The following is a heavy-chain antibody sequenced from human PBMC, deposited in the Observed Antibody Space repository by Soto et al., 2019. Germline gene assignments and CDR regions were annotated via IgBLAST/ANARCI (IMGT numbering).Heavy chain of an antibody. J-gene: IGHJ6*02. CDR1: GGSISSGGYY. CDR2: IYYSGST. D-gene: IGHD4-17*01. V-gene: IGHV4-30-4*08. CDR3: ARDYNGDYGPGYYYGMDV. Sequence: ASETLSLTCTVSGGSISSGGYYWSWIRQHPGKGLEWIGYIYYSGSTYYNPSLKSRVTISVDTSKNQFSLKLSSVTAADTAVYYCARDYNGDYGPGYYYGMDVWGQGTTVTVSS.